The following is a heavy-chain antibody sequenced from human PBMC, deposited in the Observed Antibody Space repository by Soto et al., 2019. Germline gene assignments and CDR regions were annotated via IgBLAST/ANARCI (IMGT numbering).Heavy chain of an antibody. Sequence: QPLSLTCAISGASVSSNTASWNWIRQSPSRGLEWLGRTYFRSKWYNDYAVSVKSRIIINPDTSNNQFSLQLNSVTPEDTAVYFCAKGDNLGPKTGYAFDPWGQGIMVTVSS. D-gene: IGHD5-12*01. CDR2: TYFRSKWYN. V-gene: IGHV6-1*01. J-gene: IGHJ5*02. CDR1: GASVSSNTAS. CDR3: AKGDNLGPKTGYAFDP.